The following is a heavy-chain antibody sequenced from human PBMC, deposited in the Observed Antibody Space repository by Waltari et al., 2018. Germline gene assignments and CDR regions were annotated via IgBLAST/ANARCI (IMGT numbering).Heavy chain of an antibody. Sequence: QVQLVESGGGVVQPGRSLRLSCAASGFIFSNYGMHWVRQAPGKGLEWVEVVYYDGSTKHYADCVKGRFTISRDNSKNTLNLEMNSLRAEDTAVYFCARCGRGVDSSASCLDHWGQGTLVTVSS. CDR3: ARCGRGVDSSASCLDH. J-gene: IGHJ4*02. D-gene: IGHD1-1*01. V-gene: IGHV3-33*01. CDR1: GFIFSNYG. CDR2: VYYDGSTK.